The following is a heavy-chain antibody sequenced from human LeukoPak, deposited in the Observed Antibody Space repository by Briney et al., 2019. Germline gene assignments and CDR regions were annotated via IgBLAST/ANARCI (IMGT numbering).Heavy chain of an antibody. D-gene: IGHD2-2*01. J-gene: IGHJ5*02. V-gene: IGHV3-11*06. CDR3: ARVDSYCSSTSCP. CDR2: ISSSSSYI. CDR1: GFTFSDYY. Sequence: GGSLTLSCAASGFTFSDYYMSWIRQAPGKGLEWVSSISSSSSYIYYADSVKGRFTISRDNAKNSLYLQMNSLRAEDTAVYYCARVDSYCSSTSCPWGQGTLVTVSS.